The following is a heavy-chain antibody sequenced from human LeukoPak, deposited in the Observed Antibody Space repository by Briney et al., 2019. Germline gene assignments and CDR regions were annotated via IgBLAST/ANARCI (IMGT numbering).Heavy chain of an antibody. CDR2: IKQDGSEK. CDR3: ARDCRWLTTCY. D-gene: IGHD5-24*01. CDR1: GFPSSSYW. V-gene: IGHV3-7*05. Sequence: GGSLTLLCAASGFPSSSYWKSWVRQAPGKGLEWVANIKQDGSEKYYVDSVKGRFTISRDNAKNSLYLQMNSLRAEDTAVYYCARDCRWLTTCYWGQGTLVTVSS. J-gene: IGHJ4*02.